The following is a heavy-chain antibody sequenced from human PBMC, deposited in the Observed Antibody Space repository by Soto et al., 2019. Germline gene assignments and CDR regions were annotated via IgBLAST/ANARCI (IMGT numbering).Heavy chain of an antibody. Sequence: ASVKVSCKASGGTFSSYTISWVRQAPGQGLEWMGRIIPILGIANYAQKFQGRVTITADKSTSTAYMELRSLRSDDTAVYYCARDSSGSVATIRDFDYWGQGTLVTVSS. D-gene: IGHD5-12*01. J-gene: IGHJ4*02. CDR3: ARDSSGSVATIRDFDY. CDR1: GGTFSSYT. CDR2: IIPILGIA. V-gene: IGHV1-69*04.